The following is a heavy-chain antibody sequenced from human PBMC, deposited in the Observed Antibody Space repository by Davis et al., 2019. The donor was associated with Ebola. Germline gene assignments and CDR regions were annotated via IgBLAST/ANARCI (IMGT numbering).Heavy chain of an antibody. Sequence: SVKVSCKASGGTFSSYAISWVRQAPGQGLEWMGGIIPIFGTANYAQKFQGRVTITADESTSTAYMELSSLRSEDTAVYYCARGRYSSGWYYYYYYMDVWGKGTTVTVSS. J-gene: IGHJ6*03. CDR2: IIPIFGTA. V-gene: IGHV1-69*13. CDR1: GGTFSSYA. CDR3: ARGRYSSGWYYYYYYMDV. D-gene: IGHD6-19*01.